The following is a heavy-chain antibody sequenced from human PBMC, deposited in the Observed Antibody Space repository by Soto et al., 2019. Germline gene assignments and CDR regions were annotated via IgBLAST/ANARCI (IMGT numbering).Heavy chain of an antibody. V-gene: IGHV2-5*02. CDR3: ARGGWTTYYSPFFDY. J-gene: IGHJ4*02. CDR1: GFSLSISGVG. D-gene: IGHD3-10*01. Sequence: QITLKESGPTLVKPTQTLTLTCTFSGFSLSISGVGVGWIRQPPGKALEWLALIYWDDDKRYRPSLKSRLTITKDTSKNQVVLTLTKLDTVDTATYYCARGGWTTYYSPFFDYWGQGTLVTVSS. CDR2: IYWDDDK.